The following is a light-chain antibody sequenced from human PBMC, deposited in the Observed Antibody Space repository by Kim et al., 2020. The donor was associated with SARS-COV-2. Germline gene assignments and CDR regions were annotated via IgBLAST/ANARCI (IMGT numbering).Light chain of an antibody. J-gene: IGLJ2*01. CDR2: DVH. Sequence: QSITISCTGTSSDIGTSDYVFWYQHHPGKAPKLIIYDVHNRPSGVSTRFSGSKSGNTASLTISGVQAEDEADYYCSSYTTTSTLVLFGGGTQLTVL. CDR1: SSDIGTSDY. CDR3: SSYTTTSTLVL. V-gene: IGLV2-14*03.